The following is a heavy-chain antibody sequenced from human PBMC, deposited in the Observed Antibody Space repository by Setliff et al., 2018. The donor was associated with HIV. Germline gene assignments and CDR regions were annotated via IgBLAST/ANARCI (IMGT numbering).Heavy chain of an antibody. CDR3: AKGDSFVFSYVYPDY. V-gene: IGHV3-7*05. CDR2: INEDGSQK. J-gene: IGHJ4*02. CDR1: GFTSSTYW. Sequence: GGSLRLSCAASGFTSSTYWMSWVRQAPGKGLEWVANINEDGSQKYYVDSVKGRFTISRDNAKKSLYLQMNSLRAEDMAVYYCAKGDSFVFSYVYPDYWGPGTLVTVLL. D-gene: IGHD3-22*01.